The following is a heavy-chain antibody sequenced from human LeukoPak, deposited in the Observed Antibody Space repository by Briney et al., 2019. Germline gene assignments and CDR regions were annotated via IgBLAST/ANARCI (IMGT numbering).Heavy chain of an antibody. CDR3: ARDKFNTVTYYFDY. CDR2: ISGSGSST. V-gene: IGHV3-23*01. D-gene: IGHD4-17*01. CDR1: GFTFSSYA. Sequence: GGSLRLSCAASGFTFSSYAMSWVRQAPGKGLEWVSVISGSGSSTYYADSVKGRFTISRDNSKNTLYLQMNSLRAEDTAVYYCARDKFNTVTYYFDYWGQGTLVTVSS. J-gene: IGHJ4*02.